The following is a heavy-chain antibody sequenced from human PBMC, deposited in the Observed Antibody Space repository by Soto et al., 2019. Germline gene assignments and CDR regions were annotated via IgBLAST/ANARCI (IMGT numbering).Heavy chain of an antibody. J-gene: IGHJ6*03. V-gene: IGHV3-13*01. CDR2: IGTAGDT. Sequence: GGSLRLSCAASGFTFSSYDMHWVRQATGKGLEWVSAIGTAGDTYYPGSVKGRFTISRENAKNSLYLQMNSLRAGDTAVYYCARGPASPYYYYYMAVWGKGTTVTVSS. CDR1: GFTFSSYD. CDR3: ARGPASPYYYYYMAV. D-gene: IGHD2-2*01.